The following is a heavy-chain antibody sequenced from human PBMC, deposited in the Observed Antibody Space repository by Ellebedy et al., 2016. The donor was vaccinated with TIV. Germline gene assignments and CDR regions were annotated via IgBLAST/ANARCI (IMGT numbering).Heavy chain of an antibody. CDR3: ARGGNYDRNPFDY. CDR1: GFSFNDYW. V-gene: IGHV3-7*01. CDR2: IKQDGSEK. D-gene: IGHD1-14*01. J-gene: IGHJ4*02. Sequence: GESLKISXVVSGFSFNDYWMDWVRQAPGKGLEWVANIKQDGSEKYSVDSVKGRFTISRDNAKNTLYLQMNSLRAEDTAVYFCARGGNYDRNPFDYWGQGTLVTVSS.